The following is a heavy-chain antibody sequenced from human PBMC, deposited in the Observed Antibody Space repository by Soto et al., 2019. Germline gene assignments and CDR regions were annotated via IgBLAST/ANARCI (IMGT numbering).Heavy chain of an antibody. CDR3: ARGDSGYDPLDY. CDR1: GGSISSSNW. Sequence: QVQLQESGPGLVKPSGTLSLTCAVSGGSISSSNWWSWVRQPPGKGLEWIGEIYHSGSTNYNPSLTSRVTISVDKSKNQFSLKLSSVPAADTAVYYCARGDSGYDPLDYWGQGTLVTVSS. V-gene: IGHV4-4*02. J-gene: IGHJ4*02. D-gene: IGHD5-12*01. CDR2: IYHSGST.